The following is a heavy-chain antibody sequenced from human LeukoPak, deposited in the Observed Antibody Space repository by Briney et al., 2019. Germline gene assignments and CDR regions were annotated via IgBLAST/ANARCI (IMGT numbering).Heavy chain of an antibody. Sequence: SETLSLTCAVSGYSLGKNYYWGWIRQTPGKGLEWIGRIYGTRSTSHNPSLMNRVTMSVDTSKNHFSLQLTSVTAADTAVYFCARYDSRGSASTRFDYWGQGILVTISS. CDR3: ARYDSRGSASTRFDY. J-gene: IGHJ4*02. V-gene: IGHV4-38-2*01. CDR1: GYSLGKNYY. D-gene: IGHD3-16*01. CDR2: IYGTRST.